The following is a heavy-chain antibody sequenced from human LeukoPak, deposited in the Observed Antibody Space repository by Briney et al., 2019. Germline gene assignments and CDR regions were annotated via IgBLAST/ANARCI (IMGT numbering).Heavy chain of an antibody. V-gene: IGHV1-8*03. CDR1: GYTFTGYH. CDR3: ARRQGRYCSSTSCPAFDYYMDV. D-gene: IGHD2-2*01. J-gene: IGHJ6*03. Sequence: GASVKVSCKASGYTFTGYHIHWVRQATGQGLEWMGWMNPNSGNTGYAQKFQGRVTITRNTSISTAYMELSSLRSEDTAVYYCARRQGRYCSSTSCPAFDYYMDVWGKGTTVTVSS. CDR2: MNPNSGNT.